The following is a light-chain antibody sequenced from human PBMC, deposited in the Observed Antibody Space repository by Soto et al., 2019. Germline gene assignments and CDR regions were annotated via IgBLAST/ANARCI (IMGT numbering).Light chain of an antibody. CDR1: QSLSSSY. J-gene: IGKJ1*01. CDR2: GTS. V-gene: IGKV3-20*01. Sequence: EIVLTQSPGTLSLSPGERATLSCRASQSLSSSYLAWYQQKPGQAPRLLIYGTSIRATGIPDRFSGSGSGTDFTLTITRLEPEDFAVYYRQGFGTSPPWTFGQGTKVEFK. CDR3: QGFGTSPPWT.